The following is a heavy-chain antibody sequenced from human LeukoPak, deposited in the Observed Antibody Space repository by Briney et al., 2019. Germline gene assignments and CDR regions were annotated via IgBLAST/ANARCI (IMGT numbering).Heavy chain of an antibody. D-gene: IGHD6-19*01. CDR3: AHRELGQWLVKDNWFDP. Sequence: ESGPTLVKPTQTLTLTCTFSGFSLSTSGVGVGWIRQPPGKALEWLALIYWDDDKRYSPSLKSRLTITKDTSRNQVVLTMTNMDPVDTATYYCAHRELGQWLVKDNWFDPWGQGTLVTVSS. CDR2: IYWDDDK. J-gene: IGHJ5*02. V-gene: IGHV2-5*02. CDR1: GFSLSTSGVG.